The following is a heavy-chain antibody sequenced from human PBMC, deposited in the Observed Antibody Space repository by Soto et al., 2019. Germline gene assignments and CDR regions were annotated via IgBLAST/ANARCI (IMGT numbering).Heavy chain of an antibody. Sequence: QVQLVQSGAEVKKTGASVTVSCKASGFTFTNDAISWVRQAPGQGLEWVGWITPYNGKTKYVERLHGRVTMTTDTATNTAYMELRSLRSDDTSGYYCARRVILGPTTTHFDYWGQGTLVTVSS. CDR3: ARRVILGPTTTHFDY. V-gene: IGHV1-18*01. CDR1: GFTFTNDA. CDR2: ITPYNGKT. D-gene: IGHD1-26*01. J-gene: IGHJ4*02.